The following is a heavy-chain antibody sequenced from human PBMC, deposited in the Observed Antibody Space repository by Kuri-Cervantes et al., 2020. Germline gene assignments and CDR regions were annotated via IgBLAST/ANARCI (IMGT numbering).Heavy chain of an antibody. J-gene: IGHJ1*01. D-gene: IGHD4-11*01. CDR1: GFTFSNYG. CDR3: AREYSNYVEYFQD. CDR2: IRYDGSNK. V-gene: IGHV3-30*02. Sequence: GESLKISCAASGFTFSNYGMHWVRQAPGKGLEWVAFIRYDGSNKYYADSVKGRFTISRDNAKNSLYLEMNSLRVEDTAVYYCAREYSNYVEYFQDWGQGTLVTVSS.